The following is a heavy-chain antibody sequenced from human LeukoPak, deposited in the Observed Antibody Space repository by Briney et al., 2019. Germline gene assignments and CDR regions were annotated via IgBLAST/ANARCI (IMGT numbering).Heavy chain of an antibody. J-gene: IGHJ4*02. CDR2: ISASGGST. Sequence: GGSLRLSCAASGFTFSSSAMSWVRQVPGKGLEWVSGISASGGSTSYADSVRGRFTISRDNSKNTLYVQMNSLRAEDTAVYYCAIYDSSGYYNYWGQGTLVTVSS. V-gene: IGHV3-23*01. CDR1: GFTFSSSA. D-gene: IGHD3-22*01. CDR3: AIYDSSGYYNY.